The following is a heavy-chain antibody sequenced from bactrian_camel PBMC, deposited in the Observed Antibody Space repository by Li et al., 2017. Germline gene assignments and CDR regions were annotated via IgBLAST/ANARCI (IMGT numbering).Heavy chain of an antibody. J-gene: IGHJ4*01. V-gene: IGHV3S31*01. CDR1: GFTFSNDA. CDR3: AADAGRTIANIVPEEYGY. Sequence: VQLVESGGGLVQPGGSLRLSCVASGFTFSNDAMSWVRQAPGKGPEWVASVTHSGRYTYYPDSVKGRFTISKLNSQDNAENTVYLEMNNLKPEDTAMYYCAADAGRTIANIVPEEYGYWGQGTQVTVS. D-gene: IGHD4*01. CDR2: VTHSGRYT.